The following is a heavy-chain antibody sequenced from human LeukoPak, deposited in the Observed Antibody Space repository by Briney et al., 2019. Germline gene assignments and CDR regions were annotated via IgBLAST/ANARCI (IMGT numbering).Heavy chain of an antibody. CDR1: GFTFSSYN. CDR2: IGSSSNI. D-gene: IGHD7-27*01. V-gene: IGHV3-21*01. J-gene: IGHJ4*02. Sequence: PGGSLRLSCAASGFTFSSYNMKWVRQAPGKGLEWVSSIGSSSNINYADSVRGRFTISRDNAKNSLYLQMNSLRAEDTAVYYCAQLTGVDYWGQGTLVTVSS. CDR3: AQLTGVDY.